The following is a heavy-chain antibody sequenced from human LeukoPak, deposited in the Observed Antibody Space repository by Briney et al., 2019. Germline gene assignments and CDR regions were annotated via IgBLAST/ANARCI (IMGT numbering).Heavy chain of an antibody. CDR3: ARGAYYGSGSLFPTFYYMDV. Sequence: PGGSLRLSCAASGFTFSSYAMHWVRQAPGKGLEYVSAISSNGGSTYYANSVKGRFTISRDNSKNTLYLQMGSLRAEDMAVYYCARGAYYGSGSLFPTFYYMDVWGKGTMVTVSS. J-gene: IGHJ6*03. CDR2: ISSNGGST. D-gene: IGHD3-10*01. V-gene: IGHV3-64*01. CDR1: GFTFSSYA.